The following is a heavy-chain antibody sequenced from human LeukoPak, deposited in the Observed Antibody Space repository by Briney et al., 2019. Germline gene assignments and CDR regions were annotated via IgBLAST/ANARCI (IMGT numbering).Heavy chain of an antibody. J-gene: IGHJ6*03. D-gene: IGHD1-26*01. V-gene: IGHV3-20*04. CDR2: INWNGGST. Sequence: GGSLRLSCAASGFTFDDYGVSWVRQAPGKGLEWVSGINWNGGSTGYADSVKGRFTISRDNAKNSLYLQMNSLRAEDTALYYCARASGLYYYYMDVWGKGTTVTVSS. CDR1: GFTFDDYG. CDR3: ARASGLYYYYMDV.